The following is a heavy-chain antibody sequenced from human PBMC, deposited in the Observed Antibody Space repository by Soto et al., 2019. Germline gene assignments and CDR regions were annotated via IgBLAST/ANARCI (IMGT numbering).Heavy chain of an antibody. CDR2: MNPNSGNT. D-gene: IGHD2-21*02. V-gene: IGHV1-8*01. CDR1: GNTFNTYD. CDR3: ARPRSGDYYTLDY. Sequence: ASVKVSCKASGNTFNTYDINWVRQAPGQGLEWMGWMNPNSGNTGYAQKLQGRVTMTRNTSISTAYMELSSLRSEDTAVYYCARPRSGDYYTLDYWGQGTLVTVSS. J-gene: IGHJ4*02.